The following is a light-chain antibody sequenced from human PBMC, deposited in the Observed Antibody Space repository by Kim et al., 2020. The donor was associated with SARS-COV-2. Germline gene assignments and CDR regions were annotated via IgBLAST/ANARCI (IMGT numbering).Light chain of an antibody. Sequence: ASVGERVTGTCRASQNISSYLNGYQQKTGKVPKLLIYVASNLQGGVPSRFSGSGSGTDLTLTINNLQPEDFATYYCQQSYTTPRTFGQGTKVDIK. CDR1: QNISSY. CDR2: VAS. CDR3: QQSYTTPRT. J-gene: IGKJ1*01. V-gene: IGKV1-39*01.